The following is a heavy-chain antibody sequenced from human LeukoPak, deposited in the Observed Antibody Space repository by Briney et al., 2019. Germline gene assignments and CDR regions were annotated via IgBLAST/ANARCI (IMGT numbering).Heavy chain of an antibody. Sequence: PGGSLRLSGSGSGLKFGDYGLSWVRQAPGKGLEWVSGINWDGENTAYADSVKGRFTISRDNAENDLYLQMDSLRAEDTALYYCARDLSATWDSFAYWRRGTLVTVSS. D-gene: IGHD1-26*01. CDR1: GLKFGDYG. V-gene: IGHV3-20*04. CDR2: INWDGENT. CDR3: ARDLSATWDSFAY. J-gene: IGHJ4*02.